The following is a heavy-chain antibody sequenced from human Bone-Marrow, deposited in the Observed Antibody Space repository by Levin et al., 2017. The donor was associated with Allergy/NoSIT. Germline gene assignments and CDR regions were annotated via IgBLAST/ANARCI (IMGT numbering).Heavy chain of an antibody. CDR2: VIPRNGGT. D-gene: IGHD4-17*01. Sequence: ASVKVSCEPSGYTFIDYYIHWIRQAPGQGLEWMGRVIPRNGGTNFAPRFQGRVTMTRDTSTGTADMELSRLKSDDTAVYFCAREGDDGEYDYWGQGTLVTVSS. J-gene: IGHJ4*02. CDR3: AREGDDGEYDY. CDR1: GYTFIDYY. V-gene: IGHV1-2*06.